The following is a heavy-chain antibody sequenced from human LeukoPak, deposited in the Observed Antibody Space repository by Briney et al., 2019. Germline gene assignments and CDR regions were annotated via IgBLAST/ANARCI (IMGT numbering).Heavy chain of an antibody. J-gene: IGHJ2*01. CDR2: INNDGSST. D-gene: IGHD2-15*01. V-gene: IGHV3-74*01. Sequence: GSLRLSCAASGFNFSMYWMHWVRQAPGKGLVWVSRINNDGSSTNYADSVMGRFTISRDNAKNTLYLQMNSLRVEDTAVYYCARAYCSGGSCPYWYFDLWGRGTLVTVSS. CDR3: ARAYCSGGSCPYWYFDL. CDR1: GFNFSMYW.